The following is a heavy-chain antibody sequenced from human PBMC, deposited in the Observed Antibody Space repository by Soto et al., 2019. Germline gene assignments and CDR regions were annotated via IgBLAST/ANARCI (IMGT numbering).Heavy chain of an antibody. CDR2: IYYSGST. Sequence: KPSETLSLTCTAPGGSISGSKYYWGWIRQPPGKGLEWIGSIYYSGSTYYNPSLKSRVSISVDTSKNQFSLKLSSVTAADTAVYYCARRGGRYCSSSSCYPYGMDVWGQGTTVTVSS. V-gene: IGHV4-39*01. CDR1: GGSISGSKYY. J-gene: IGHJ6*02. D-gene: IGHD2-2*01. CDR3: ARRGGRYCSSSSCYPYGMDV.